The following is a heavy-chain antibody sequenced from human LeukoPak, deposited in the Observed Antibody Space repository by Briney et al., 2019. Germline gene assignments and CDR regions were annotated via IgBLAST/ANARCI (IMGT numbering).Heavy chain of an antibody. V-gene: IGHV7-4-1*02. Sequence: GASVRVSCKTSGYTFNTYPIHWVRQAPGQGLEWMGWIRTNSGTPTYAQAFTGRFVFSLDTSFSTAFLHITNLKPSDTAVYYCARGQGYTIFADGHWFDPWGQGSLVTVSS. CDR3: ARGQGYTIFADGHWFDP. CDR2: IRTNSGTP. CDR1: GYTFNTYP. D-gene: IGHD3-9*01. J-gene: IGHJ5*02.